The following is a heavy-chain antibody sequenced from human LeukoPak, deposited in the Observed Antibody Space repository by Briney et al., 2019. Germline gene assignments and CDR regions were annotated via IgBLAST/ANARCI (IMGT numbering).Heavy chain of an antibody. Sequence: SETLSLTCTVSGGSISRSSYYWGWLRQPPGKGLEWIGSIYYSGSTYYNPSLQSRVTISVDTSKNQFSLKLSSVTAADTAVYYCARGHSSGNSYDAFDMWGQGTKVTVSS. V-gene: IGHV4-39*01. D-gene: IGHD3-22*01. CDR3: ARGHSSGNSYDAFDM. CDR2: IYYSGST. CDR1: GGSISRSSYY. J-gene: IGHJ3*02.